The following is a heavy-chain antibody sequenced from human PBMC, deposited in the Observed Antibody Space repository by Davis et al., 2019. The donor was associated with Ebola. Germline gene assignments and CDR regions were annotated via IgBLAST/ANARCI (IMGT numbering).Heavy chain of an antibody. Sequence: GESLKISCAASGFVFSNYVMSWVRRAPGKGLEWVSTLGLSADTYYADSVKGRFTISRDNSKNTLHLQMNSLRAEDTALYSCARVNALTGYSRFDSWGQGTLVTVSS. J-gene: IGHJ5*01. CDR1: GFVFSNYV. V-gene: IGHV3-23*01. CDR2: LGLSADT. CDR3: ARVNALTGYSRFDS. D-gene: IGHD3-22*01.